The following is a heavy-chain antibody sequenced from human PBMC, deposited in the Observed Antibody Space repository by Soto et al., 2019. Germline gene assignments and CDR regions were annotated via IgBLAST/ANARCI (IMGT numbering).Heavy chain of an antibody. CDR2: INAGNGNT. Sequence: ASVKVSCKASGYTCTIYAMHCVLQAPGQRLEWMGWINAGNGNTKYSQKFQGRVTITRDTSASTAYMELSSLRSEDTAVYYCARDIVLMVYAMDYWGQGTLVTVSS. CDR3: ARDIVLMVYAMDY. J-gene: IGHJ4*02. D-gene: IGHD2-8*01. V-gene: IGHV1-3*01. CDR1: GYTCTIYA.